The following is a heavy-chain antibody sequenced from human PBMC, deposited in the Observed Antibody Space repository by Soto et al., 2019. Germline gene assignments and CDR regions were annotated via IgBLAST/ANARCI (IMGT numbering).Heavy chain of an antibody. Sequence: SETLSLTCTVSGGSISSGDYYWSWIRQPPGKGLEWIGYIYYSGSTYYNPSLKSRVTISVDTSKNQFSLKLSSVTAADTAVYYCARVLTYYDFWSGYRSTLFFDIWGQGTMVTVSS. J-gene: IGHJ3*02. V-gene: IGHV4-30-4*01. CDR1: GGSISSGDYY. CDR3: ARVLTYYDFWSGYRSTLFFDI. CDR2: IYYSGST. D-gene: IGHD3-3*01.